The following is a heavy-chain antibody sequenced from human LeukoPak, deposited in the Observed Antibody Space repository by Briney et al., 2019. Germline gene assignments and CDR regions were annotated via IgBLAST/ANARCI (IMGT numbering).Heavy chain of an antibody. D-gene: IGHD3-3*01. CDR3: ARDFSFGWSGYYTY. V-gene: IGHV3-21*01. CDR2: ISSSSSYI. CDR1: GFTFSSYS. J-gene: IGHJ4*02. Sequence: GGSLRLSCAASGFTFSSYSMSWVRQAPGKGLEWVSSISSSSSYIYYADSVKGRFTISRDNAKNSLYLQMNSLRAEDTAVYYCARDFSFGWSGYYTYWGQGTLVTVSS.